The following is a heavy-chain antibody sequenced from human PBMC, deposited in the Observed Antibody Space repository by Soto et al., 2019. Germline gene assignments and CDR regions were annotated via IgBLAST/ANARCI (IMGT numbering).Heavy chain of an antibody. D-gene: IGHD1-1*01. Sequence: QVQLQESGPGLVKPSQTLSLTCTVSGDSITTDFYHWSWIRQRPGKGLEWIGNIYYTGSTNYNPSLKSRLSMSLDTSKSHFSLKLRSVTAADTAVYYCARDTTLRPRASDIWGQGTVVTVSS. CDR2: IYYTGST. CDR3: ARDTTLRPRASDI. J-gene: IGHJ3*02. V-gene: IGHV4-31*03. CDR1: GDSITTDFYH.